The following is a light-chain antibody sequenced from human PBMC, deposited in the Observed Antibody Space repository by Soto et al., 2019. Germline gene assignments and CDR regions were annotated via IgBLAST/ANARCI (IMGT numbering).Light chain of an antibody. J-gene: IGKJ2*02. V-gene: IGKV3-20*01. CDR1: QSINSNY. CDR3: QQSSNSPRT. Sequence: EIVLTQSPGTLSLSPGERATLSCRASQSINSNYLAWYQQKPGQAPRLLIYGASSRATGIPDRFSGSGSGTHFTLTFSRLEPEDFAMYYCQQSSNSPRTFGQGTKLEIK. CDR2: GAS.